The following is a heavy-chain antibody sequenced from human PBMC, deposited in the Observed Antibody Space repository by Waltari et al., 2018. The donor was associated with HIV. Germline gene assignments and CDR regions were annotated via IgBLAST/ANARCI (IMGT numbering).Heavy chain of an antibody. D-gene: IGHD1-26*01. CDR2: ISSSSYI. J-gene: IGHJ6*02. CDR1: GFTFSSYS. Sequence: EVQLVESGGGLVKPGGSLRLSCAASGFTFSSYSMNWVRQAPGKGLEWVSSISSSSYIYYADSVKGRFTISRDNAKNSLYLQMNSLRAEDTAVYYCARDNISELYGMDVWGQGTTVTVSS. CDR3: ARDNISELYGMDV. V-gene: IGHV3-21*01.